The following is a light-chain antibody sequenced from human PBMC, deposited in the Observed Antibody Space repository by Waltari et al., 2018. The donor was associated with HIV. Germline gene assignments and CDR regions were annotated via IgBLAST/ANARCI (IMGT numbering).Light chain of an antibody. V-gene: IGLV1-51*01. CDR2: DNN. CDR3: GTWDTSLNAGV. J-gene: IGLJ3*02. CDR1: SSHIGSPF. Sequence: QSVLTQPPSVSAAPGQKVTISCSGRSSHIGSPFTSLYRQLPGTAPKLLIYDNNKRPSGIPDRFSGSKSGTSATLGITGLQTGDEADYYCGTWDTSLNAGVFAGGTNLTVL.